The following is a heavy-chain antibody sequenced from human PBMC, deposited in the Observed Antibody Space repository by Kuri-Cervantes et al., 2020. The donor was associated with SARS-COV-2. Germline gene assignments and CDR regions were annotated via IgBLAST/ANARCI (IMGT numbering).Heavy chain of an antibody. J-gene: IGHJ4*02. CDR3: ARDPEYSSGWYERGYYFDY. CDR2: ISYDGSNK. V-gene: IGHV3-30-3*01. Sequence: LKISCAASGFTVSSNYMSWVRQAPGKGLEWVAVISYDGSNKYYADSVKGRFTISRDNSKNTLYLQMNSLRAEDTAVYYCARDPEYSSGWYERGYYFDYWGQGTLVTVSS. CDR1: GFTVSSNY. D-gene: IGHD6-19*01.